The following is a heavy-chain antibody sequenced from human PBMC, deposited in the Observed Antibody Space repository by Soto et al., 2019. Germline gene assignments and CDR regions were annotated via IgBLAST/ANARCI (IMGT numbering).Heavy chain of an antibody. CDR1: GFTFSSYG. V-gene: IGHV3-33*01. CDR3: AREGDFWSGYYFEY. Sequence: QVQLVESGGGVVQPGRSLRLSCAASGFTFSSYGMHWVRQAPGKGLEWVAVIWYDGSNKYYADSVKGRFTISRDNSKNTLYLQMNSLRAEDTAVYYCAREGDFWSGYYFEYWGQGTLVTVSS. J-gene: IGHJ4*02. CDR2: IWYDGSNK. D-gene: IGHD3-3*01.